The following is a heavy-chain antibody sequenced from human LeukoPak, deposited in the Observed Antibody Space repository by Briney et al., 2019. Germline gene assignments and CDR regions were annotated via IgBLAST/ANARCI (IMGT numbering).Heavy chain of an antibody. V-gene: IGHV3-33*06. Sequence: GGPLRLSCAASGFPFSSYALHCVRQAPGKGLEWVSVIWYDGSNKYYADSVKGRFTISRDNSKNTLFLQMNSPRAEDTAIYYCAKDRSGYNSGTYFDYWGQGTLVTVSS. CDR3: AKDRSGYNSGTYFDY. J-gene: IGHJ4*02. CDR1: GFPFSSYA. CDR2: IWYDGSNK. D-gene: IGHD1-26*01.